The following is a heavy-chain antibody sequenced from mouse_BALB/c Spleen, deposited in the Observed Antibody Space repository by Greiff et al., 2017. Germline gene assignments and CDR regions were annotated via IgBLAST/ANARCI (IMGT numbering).Heavy chain of an antibody. CDR3: ARRGTTVVMDY. CDR1: GYSITSDYA. CDR2: ISYSGST. V-gene: IGHV3-2*02. J-gene: IGHJ4*01. D-gene: IGHD1-1*01. Sequence: EVQLQQSGPGLVKPSQSLSLTCTVTGYSITSDYAWNWIRQFPGNKLEWMGYISYSGSTSYNPSLKSRISITRDTSKNQFFLQLNSVTTEDTATYYCARRGTTVVMDYWGQGTSVTVSS.